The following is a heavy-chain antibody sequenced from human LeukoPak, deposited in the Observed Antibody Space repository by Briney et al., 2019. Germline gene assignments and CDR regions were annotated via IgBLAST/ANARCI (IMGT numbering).Heavy chain of an antibody. V-gene: IGHV4-38-2*02. D-gene: IGHD3-10*01. J-gene: IGHJ4*02. Sequence: PSETLSLTCTVSGYSISSGYYWGWIRQPPGKGLEWIGSFHHSGSTYYNPSLKSRVTISVDTSKNQFSLKLTSVTAADTAVYYCVRDYPYGSVDYWGQGTLVTVSS. CDR2: FHHSGST. CDR3: VRDYPYGSVDY. CDR1: GYSISSGYY.